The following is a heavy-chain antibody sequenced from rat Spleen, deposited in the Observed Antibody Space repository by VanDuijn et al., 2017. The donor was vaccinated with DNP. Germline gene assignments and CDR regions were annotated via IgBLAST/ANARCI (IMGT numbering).Heavy chain of an antibody. CDR1: GYTFTSYY. CDR2: INKGSGGP. Sequence: QVQLQQSGAELAKTASSVKISCKASGYTFTSYYTGRIKQTTGQGLEYIGYINKGSGGPNYNEKFRGKATLTVDKSSSTAFMQLSSLTPDDSAVYYCARGGYGIWFAYWGQGTLVTVSS. D-gene: IGHD1-7*01. V-gene: IGHV1-43*01. J-gene: IGHJ3*01. CDR3: ARGGYGIWFAY.